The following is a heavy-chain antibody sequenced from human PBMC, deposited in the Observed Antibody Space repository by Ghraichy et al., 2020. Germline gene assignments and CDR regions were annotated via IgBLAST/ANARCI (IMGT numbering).Heavy chain of an antibody. CDR1: GGSISSYY. Sequence: ESLNISCTVSGGSISSYYWSWIRQPPGKGLEWIGYIYYSGSTNYNPSLKSRVTISVDTSKNQFSLKLSSVTAADTAVYYCARRDGEYSHGYRWFDPWGQGTLVTVSS. V-gene: IGHV4-59*08. CDR3: ARRDGEYSHGYRWFDP. D-gene: IGHD5-18*01. CDR2: IYYSGST. J-gene: IGHJ5*02.